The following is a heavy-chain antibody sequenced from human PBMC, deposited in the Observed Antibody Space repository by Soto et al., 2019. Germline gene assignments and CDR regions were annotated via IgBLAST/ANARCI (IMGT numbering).Heavy chain of an antibody. J-gene: IGHJ4*02. V-gene: IGHV4-4*02. D-gene: IGHD6-13*01. CDR1: GGSISSSNW. CDR2: IYHSGST. Sequence: KASETLSLTCAVSGGSISSSNWWSWVRQPPGKGLEWIGEIYHSGSTNYNPSLKSRVTISVDKSKNQFSLKLSSVTAADTAVYYCARGPNRPRIAAAGNFDYWGQGTLVTVSS. CDR3: ARGPNRPRIAAAGNFDY.